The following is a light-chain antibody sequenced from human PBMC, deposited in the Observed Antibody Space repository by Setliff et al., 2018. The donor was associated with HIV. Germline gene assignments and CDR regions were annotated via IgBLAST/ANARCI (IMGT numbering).Light chain of an antibody. J-gene: IGLJ1*01. CDR3: NSYTTSGTRV. Sequence: QFALTQPASVSGSPGQSIIISCTGTSSDVGGYNYVSWYQQHPGKAPKLIIYEVTNRPSGVSDRFSGSKSVNTASLTISGLQTEDEADYYCNSYTTSGTRVFGTGTQLTVL. V-gene: IGLV2-14*01. CDR2: EVT. CDR1: SSDVGGYNY.